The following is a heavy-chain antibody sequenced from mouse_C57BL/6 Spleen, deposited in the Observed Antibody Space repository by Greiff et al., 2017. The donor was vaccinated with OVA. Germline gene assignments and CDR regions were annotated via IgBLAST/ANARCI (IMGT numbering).Heavy chain of an antibody. CDR2: INPNNGGT. D-gene: IGHD1-1*02. V-gene: IGHV1-22*01. CDR1: GYTFTDYY. CDR3: SIWWLQKAMDY. J-gene: IGHJ4*01. Sequence: VQLQQSGPELVKPGASVKMSCKASGYTFTDYYMHWVKQSHGKSLEWIGYINPNNGGTSYNQKFKGKATLTVNKSSSTAYMELRSLTSEDSAVYYCSIWWLQKAMDYWGQGTSVTVSS.